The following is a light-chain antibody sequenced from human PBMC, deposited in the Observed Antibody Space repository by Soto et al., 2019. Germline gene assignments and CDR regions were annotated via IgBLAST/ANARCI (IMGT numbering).Light chain of an antibody. CDR2: GDN. V-gene: IGLV1-40*01. CDR1: SSNIGAGYD. CDR3: QSYDISLHNYV. J-gene: IGLJ1*01. Sequence: QSVLTQPPSVSGAPGQSVTISCTGSSSNIGAGYDVHWYQHLPGTAPKLLIYGDNNRPSGVPDRFSGSKSGTSASLAITRLQAEDEADYYCQSYDISLHNYVFGTGTKVTVL.